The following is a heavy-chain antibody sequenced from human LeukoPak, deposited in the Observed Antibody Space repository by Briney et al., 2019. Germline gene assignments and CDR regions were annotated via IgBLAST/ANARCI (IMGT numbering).Heavy chain of an antibody. CDR2: IYYSGST. Sequence: PSETLSLTCTVSGGSISSYYWGWIRQPPGKGLEWIGKIYYSGSTYYNPSLKSRVSISVDTSKNQFSLKLRSVTAADTAVYYCARIEYATNWFDPWGQGTLVTVSS. J-gene: IGHJ5*02. V-gene: IGHV4-39*01. CDR1: GGSISSYY. CDR3: ARIEYATNWFDP. D-gene: IGHD2/OR15-2a*01.